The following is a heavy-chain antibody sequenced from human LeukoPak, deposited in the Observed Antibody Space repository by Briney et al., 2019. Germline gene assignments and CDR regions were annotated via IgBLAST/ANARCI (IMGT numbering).Heavy chain of an antibody. CDR1: GGSISSSSYY. J-gene: IGHJ3*02. D-gene: IGHD2-15*01. CDR3: ARRKRYCSGGSCYYMLGAFDI. CDR2: IHYSGST. V-gene: IGHV4-39*07. Sequence: PSETLSLTCTVSGGSISSSSYYWGWIRQPPGKGLEWIGSIHYSGSTYYNPSLKSRVTISVDTSQNQFSLKLSSVTAADTAVYYCARRKRYCSGGSCYYMLGAFDIWGQGTMVTVSS.